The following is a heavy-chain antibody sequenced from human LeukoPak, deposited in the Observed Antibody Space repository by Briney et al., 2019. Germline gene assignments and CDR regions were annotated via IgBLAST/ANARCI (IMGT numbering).Heavy chain of an antibody. D-gene: IGHD6-6*01. CDR3: AKGSSSSRTYYFDS. Sequence: GGSLRLSCAASGFTFSSYVMSWVRQAPGKGLEWVSAISSSSAGTYYADSVKGRFTVSRDNAINTLYLQMNSLRVEDTAVYYCAKGSSSSRTYYFDSWGQGTLVTVSS. V-gene: IGHV3-23*01. J-gene: IGHJ4*02. CDR2: ISSSSAGT. CDR1: GFTFSSYV.